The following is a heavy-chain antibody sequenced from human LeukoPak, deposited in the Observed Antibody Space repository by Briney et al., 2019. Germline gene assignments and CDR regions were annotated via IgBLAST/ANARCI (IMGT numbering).Heavy chain of an antibody. CDR3: ARESIAAAGTMRY. CDR2: ISSSSYT. V-gene: IGHV3-11*06. J-gene: IGHJ4*02. D-gene: IGHD6-13*01. CDR1: GFTFSDYY. Sequence: GGSLRLSCAASGFTFSDYYMSWIRQAPGKGLEWVSYISSSSYTNYADSVKGRFTISRDNAKNSLYLQMNSLRAEDTAVYYCARESIAAAGTMRYWGQGTLVTVSS.